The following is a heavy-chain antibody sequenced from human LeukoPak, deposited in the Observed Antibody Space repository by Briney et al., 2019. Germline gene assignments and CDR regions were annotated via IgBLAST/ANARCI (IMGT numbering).Heavy chain of an antibody. CDR1: GFSLSTGGVG. J-gene: IGHJ5*02. D-gene: IGHD3-22*01. CDR2: IYWNDDK. Sequence: SGPMLVKPTQTLTLTCTFSGFSLSTGGVGVGWIRQPPGKALERLALIYWNDDKRYSPSLRSRLTITKDTSKNQVVLTMTNMDPVDTATYYCAPVLDSSGYPNWFDPWGQGTLVTVSS. CDR3: APVLDSSGYPNWFDP. V-gene: IGHV2-5*01.